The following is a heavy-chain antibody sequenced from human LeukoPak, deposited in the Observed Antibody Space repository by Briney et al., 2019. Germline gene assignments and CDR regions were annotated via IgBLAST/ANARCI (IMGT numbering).Heavy chain of an antibody. CDR3: ARDRLGLPVDY. CDR1: GGSISTYY. V-gene: IGHV4-59*01. D-gene: IGHD3-16*01. CDR2: IYYSGST. J-gene: IGHJ4*02. Sequence: SETLSLTCTDSGGSISTYYWTWIRQPPGKGPEWIGYIYYSGSTNYNPSLKSRVTMSVDTSKNQFSLKLNSVTAADTAVYYCARDRLGLPVDYWGRGTLVTVSS.